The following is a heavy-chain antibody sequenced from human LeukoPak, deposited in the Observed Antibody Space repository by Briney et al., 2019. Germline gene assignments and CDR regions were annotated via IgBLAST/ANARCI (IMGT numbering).Heavy chain of an antibody. CDR2: IYYSGST. CDR3: ARKSGGVVPFEY. Sequence: SETLSLTCTVSGGSISSYYWSWIRQPPGKGLEWIGYIYYSGSTNYNPSLKSRVTISVDTSKNQFSLKLSSVTAADAAVYYCARKSGGVVPFEYWGQGTLVTVSS. V-gene: IGHV4-59*01. CDR1: GGSISSYY. J-gene: IGHJ4*02. D-gene: IGHD3-3*01.